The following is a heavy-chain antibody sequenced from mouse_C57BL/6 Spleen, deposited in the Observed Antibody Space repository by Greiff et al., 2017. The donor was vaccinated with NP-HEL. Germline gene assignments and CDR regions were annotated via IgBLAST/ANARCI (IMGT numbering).Heavy chain of an antibody. Sequence: VQLQQPGAELVKPGASVKLSCKASGYTFTSYWMHWVKQRPGQGLEWIGMIHPNSGSTNYNEKFKSKATLTVDKSSSTAYMQLSSLTSEDSAVYYCARGSSYPSYAMDYWGQGTSVTVSS. CDR1: GYTFTSYW. J-gene: IGHJ4*01. D-gene: IGHD1-1*01. CDR2: IHPNSGST. CDR3: ARGSSYPSYAMDY. V-gene: IGHV1-64*01.